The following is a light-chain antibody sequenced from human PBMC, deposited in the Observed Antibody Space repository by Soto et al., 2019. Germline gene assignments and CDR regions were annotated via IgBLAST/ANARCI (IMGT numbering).Light chain of an antibody. CDR3: QQRSNWPPLT. V-gene: IGKV3-11*01. CDR1: PSVSSY. Sequence: DIVLTQSPATLSLSPGERATLSCRASPSVSSYLAWYQQKPGQTPRLLIYDASSRATGIPARFSGSGSGTDFTLTISSLEPEDFAVYYCQQRSNWPPLTFGGGTKVESK. J-gene: IGKJ4*01. CDR2: DAS.